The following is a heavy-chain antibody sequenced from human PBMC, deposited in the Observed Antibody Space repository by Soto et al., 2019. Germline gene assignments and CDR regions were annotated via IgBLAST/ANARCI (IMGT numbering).Heavy chain of an antibody. Sequence: HPGGSLRLSCAASGFTFSSYAMSWVRQAPGKGLEWVSAISGSGGSTYYADSVKGRFTISRDNSKNTLYLQMNSLRAEDTAVYYCAKVKWPYSNYAVYYFDYWGQGTLVTVSS. D-gene: IGHD4-4*01. CDR1: GFTFSSYA. CDR3: AKVKWPYSNYAVYYFDY. J-gene: IGHJ4*02. V-gene: IGHV3-23*01. CDR2: ISGSGGST.